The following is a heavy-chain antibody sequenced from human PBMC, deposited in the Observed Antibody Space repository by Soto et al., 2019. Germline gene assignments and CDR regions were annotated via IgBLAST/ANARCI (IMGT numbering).Heavy chain of an antibody. CDR2: IRDYNGNT. CDR1: GYIFTKYG. CDR3: ARVFKEKRSGLFWGPKDHYFYFLDV. V-gene: IGHV1-18*04. Sequence: QAQLVQSGAEVKKPGASVRVSCKASGYIFTKYGISWVRQAPGQGPEWMGWIRDYNGNTNFGQKVQDRVTMTTDASTSTAYLELRSLTSDDTAVYYCARVFKEKRSGLFWGPKDHYFYFLDVWGQGTTVTVSS. D-gene: IGHD3-16*01. J-gene: IGHJ6*02.